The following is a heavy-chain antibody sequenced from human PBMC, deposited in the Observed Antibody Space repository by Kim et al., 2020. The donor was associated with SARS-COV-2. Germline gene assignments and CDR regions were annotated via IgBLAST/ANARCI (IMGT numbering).Heavy chain of an antibody. Sequence: GGSLRLSCVDSGFIVRSNYMSWVRQAPGKGLEWVSLVYSGGSTYYADSVKGRFTISRDNSKNTLYLQMNSLRAEDTAVYYCARAIKTWFHNYYMDVWGKGTTVTVSS. V-gene: IGHV3-66*01. CDR2: VYSGGST. J-gene: IGHJ6*03. D-gene: IGHD3-10*01. CDR1: GFIVRSNY. CDR3: ARAIKTWFHNYYMDV.